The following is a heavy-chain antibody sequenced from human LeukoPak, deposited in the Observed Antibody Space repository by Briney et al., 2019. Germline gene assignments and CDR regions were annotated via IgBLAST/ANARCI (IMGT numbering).Heavy chain of an antibody. V-gene: IGHV1-8*03. CDR3: ARGVFHDYGDYDY. CDR1: GYTFTSYD. J-gene: IGHJ4*02. D-gene: IGHD4-17*01. Sequence: ASVTVSCKASGYTFTSYDINWVRQATGQGLEWMGWMNPNSGNTGYAQKFQGRVTITRNTSISTAYMELSSLRSEDTAVYYCARGVFHDYGDYDYWGQGTLVTVSS. CDR2: MNPNSGNT.